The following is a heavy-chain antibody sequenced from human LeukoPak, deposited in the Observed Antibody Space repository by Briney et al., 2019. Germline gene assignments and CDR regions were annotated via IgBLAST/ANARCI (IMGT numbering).Heavy chain of an antibody. J-gene: IGHJ4*02. CDR3: ARSYNRVVLLYY. CDR2: INHSGSS. D-gene: IGHD3-10*01. Sequence: SETLSLTCAVYGGSFSGYYWTWIRQPPGKGLEWIGEINHSGSSNYSPSLKSRVTISVDTSKNQFSLKLTSVTAADTAAYYCARSYNRVVLLYYWGQGTLVTVSS. V-gene: IGHV4-34*01. CDR1: GGSFSGYY.